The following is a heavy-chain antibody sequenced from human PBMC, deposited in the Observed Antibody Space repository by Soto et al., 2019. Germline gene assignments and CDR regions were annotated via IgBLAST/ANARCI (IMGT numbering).Heavy chain of an antibody. D-gene: IGHD3-10*01. J-gene: IGHJ4*02. CDR3: ARLRGGSRYYFDS. CDR2: IFYSGST. CDR1: GGSISSYY. V-gene: IGHV4-59*04. Sequence: SETLSLTCTVSGGSISSYYWSWIRQPPGKGLEWIGYIFYSGSTQYNHSLKSRVTMSIDTSKNQFSLNLTSVTAADTSVYYCARLRGGSRYYFDSWGPGTLVTVSS.